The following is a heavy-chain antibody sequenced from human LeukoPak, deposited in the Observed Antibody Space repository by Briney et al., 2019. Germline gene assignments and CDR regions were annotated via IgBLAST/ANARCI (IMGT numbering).Heavy chain of an antibody. J-gene: IGHJ2*01. CDR2: INNSGST. CDR1: GGSISSSY. CDR3: AREGDYYDSSGHFWHWYFDL. D-gene: IGHD3-22*01. V-gene: IGHV4-59*01. Sequence: PSETLSLTCTVSGGSISSSYWSWIRQPPGKGLEWIGYINNSGSTNYNFSLKSRVTISVDTSKNQFSLKLSSVTAADTAVYYCAREGDYYDSSGHFWHWYFDLWGRGTLVTVSS.